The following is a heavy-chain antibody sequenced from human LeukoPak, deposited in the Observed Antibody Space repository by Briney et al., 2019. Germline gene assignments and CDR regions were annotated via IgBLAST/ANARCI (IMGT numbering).Heavy chain of an antibody. Sequence: NTSETLSLTCTVSGGSISSSSYYWGWIRQPPGKGLEWIGSIYYSGSTYYNPSLKSRVTISVDTSKNQFSLKLSSVTAADTAVYYCARVLLQETDSSGYYPPFYFDYWGQGTLVTVSS. CDR2: IYYSGST. D-gene: IGHD3-22*01. CDR1: GGSISSSSYY. V-gene: IGHV4-39*07. J-gene: IGHJ4*02. CDR3: ARVLLQETDSSGYYPPFYFDY.